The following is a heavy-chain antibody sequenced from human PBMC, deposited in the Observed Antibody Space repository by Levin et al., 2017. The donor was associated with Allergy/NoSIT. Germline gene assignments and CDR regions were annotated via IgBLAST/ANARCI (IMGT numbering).Heavy chain of an antibody. CDR2: VYPKSGGT. V-gene: IGHV1-2*04. D-gene: IGHD3/OR15-3a*01. Sequence: ASVKVSCKASGFIFADSYIHWVRQTPGQGLEWMGWVYPKSGGTTYAQKFQGWVTMTRDMSITTAYMELNRLSSDDTAIYYCARSAVKKLDLPTSLGMDVWAQGTTVAVSS. CDR3: ARSAVKKLDLPTSLGMDV. CDR1: GFIFADSY. J-gene: IGHJ6*02.